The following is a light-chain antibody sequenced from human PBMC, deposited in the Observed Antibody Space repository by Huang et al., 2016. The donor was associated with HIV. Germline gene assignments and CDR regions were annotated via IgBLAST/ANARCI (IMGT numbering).Light chain of an antibody. J-gene: IGKJ3*01. CDR3: QQYNDSRST. Sequence: ETVMTQSPVTLSVSPGDRASLSCRSSQIVSSHLAWYQQKPGQAPRRLIYAASTRATVVPARFRGSGAGTEFTLTISTLQSEDSAVYYCQQYNDSRSTFGPGTRVEIK. CDR2: AAS. CDR1: QIVSSH. V-gene: IGKV3-15*01.